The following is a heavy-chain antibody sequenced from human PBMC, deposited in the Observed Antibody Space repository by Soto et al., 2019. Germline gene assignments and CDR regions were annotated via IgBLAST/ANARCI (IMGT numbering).Heavy chain of an antibody. CDR2: IYYSGST. Sequence: SETLSLTCTVSCGSISSGDYYWSWIRQPPGKGLEWIGYIYYSGSTYYNPSLKSRVTISVDTSKNQFSLKLSSVTAADTAVYYCARVGNKVVTADYWGQGTLVTVSS. D-gene: IGHD2-21*02. V-gene: IGHV4-30-4*01. CDR1: CGSISSGDYY. CDR3: ARVGNKVVTADY. J-gene: IGHJ4*02.